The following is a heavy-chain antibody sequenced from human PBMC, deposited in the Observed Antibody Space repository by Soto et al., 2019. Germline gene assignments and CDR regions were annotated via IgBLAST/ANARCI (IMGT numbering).Heavy chain of an antibody. V-gene: IGHV1-18*04. CDR3: ARDKGLRRDFDY. CDR1: GYTFTSFG. Sequence: ASVKVSCKASGYTFTSFGISWVRQAPGQGLEWVGWVSGYNGETEYAQKVQGRVTMTRDTSISTAYMELSRLRSDDTAVYYCARDKGLRRDFDYWGQGTLVTVSS. D-gene: IGHD5-12*01. J-gene: IGHJ4*02. CDR2: VSGYNGET.